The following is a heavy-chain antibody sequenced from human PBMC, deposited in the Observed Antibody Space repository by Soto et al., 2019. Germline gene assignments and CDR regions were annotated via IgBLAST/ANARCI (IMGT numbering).Heavy chain of an antibody. D-gene: IGHD2-15*01. Sequence: PSETLSLTCTVSGGSISGYVWSWIRQPPGKGLEWIGYIFYSGSTNYNPSLKSRVTMSVDTSKNQFSLKVNSVTAADTAVYYCARYHCSGGTCYEFDSWGQGTLVTVSS. CDR3: ARYHCSGGTCYEFDS. CDR1: GGSISGYV. J-gene: IGHJ4*02. V-gene: IGHV4-59*01. CDR2: IFYSGST.